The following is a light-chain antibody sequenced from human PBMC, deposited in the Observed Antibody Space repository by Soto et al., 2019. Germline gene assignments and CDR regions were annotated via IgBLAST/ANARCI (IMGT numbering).Light chain of an antibody. V-gene: IGKV1-27*01. CDR3: QKYYSARWT. CDR1: QGIANY. Sequence: DIPMTQSPSSLSASVGDRVTITCRASQGIANYLAWYQQKPGQVLKLLIYAASTLQSGVPSRFSGSGSGTDFTLTISSLRPEDVATYYCQKYYSARWTFGQGTRVDIK. J-gene: IGKJ1*01. CDR2: AAS.